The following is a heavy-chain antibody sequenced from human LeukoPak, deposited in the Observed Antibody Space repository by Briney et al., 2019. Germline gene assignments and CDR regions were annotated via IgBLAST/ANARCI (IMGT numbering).Heavy chain of an antibody. CDR2: ISDGGSDT. V-gene: IGHV3-23*01. CDR3: AKRVPYSSSSVYFDS. CDR1: GFTLNSYA. D-gene: IGHD6-6*01. Sequence: GGSLRLSCAASGFTLNSYAMSRVRQAPGKGLGWVSAISDGGSDTYYADSVKGRFTISKDNSKNMLFLQMNSLMDDDTAVYYCAKRVPYSSSSVYFDSWGQGTLVTVSS. J-gene: IGHJ4*02.